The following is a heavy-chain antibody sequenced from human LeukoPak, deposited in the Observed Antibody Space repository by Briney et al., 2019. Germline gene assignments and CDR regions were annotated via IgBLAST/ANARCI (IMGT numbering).Heavy chain of an antibody. CDR3: TRVPRTAVGV. Sequence: ASVKVSRKASGYTFTVYDINWVRQASGQGLEWMGYMDPNSGYTRYAQKFQGRVTMTRNTSISTAYMELRSLRSEDTAVYYCTRVPRTAVGVWGQGTLVTVSS. V-gene: IGHV1-8*01. CDR1: GYTFTVYD. CDR2: MDPNSGYT. J-gene: IGHJ3*01. D-gene: IGHD6-19*01.